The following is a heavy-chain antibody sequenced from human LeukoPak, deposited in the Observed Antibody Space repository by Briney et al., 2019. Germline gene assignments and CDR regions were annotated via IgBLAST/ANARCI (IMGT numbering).Heavy chain of an antibody. CDR3: ARGSGSFSGGFDY. D-gene: IGHD1-26*01. CDR1: GFTFSNYG. J-gene: IGHJ4*02. Sequence: GGSLRLSCAASGFTFSNYGMHWVRQAPGKGLEWVVVISYDGSNKYYADSVKGRFTISRDNSKNTLYLQMNSLRAEDTAVYYCARGSGSFSGGFDYWGQGTLVTVSS. V-gene: IGHV3-30*03. CDR2: ISYDGSNK.